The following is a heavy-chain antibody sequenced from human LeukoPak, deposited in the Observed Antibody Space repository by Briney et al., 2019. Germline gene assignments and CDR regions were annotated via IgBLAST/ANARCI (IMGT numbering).Heavy chain of an antibody. V-gene: IGHV4-59*08. CDR3: ARGYGDYPYYYYHYMDV. D-gene: IGHD4-17*01. Sequence: SETLSLTCPVSGGSISGYYWSWIRQPPGKGLEWIGYIYYSGSTNYNPSLKSRVTISVDTSKNQFSLKLSSVTAADTAVYYCARGYGDYPYYYYHYMDVWGKGTTVTVSS. CDR2: IYYSGST. J-gene: IGHJ6*03. CDR1: GGSISGYY.